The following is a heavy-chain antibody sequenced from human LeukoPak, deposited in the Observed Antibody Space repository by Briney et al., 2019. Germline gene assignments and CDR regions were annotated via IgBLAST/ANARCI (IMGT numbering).Heavy chain of an antibody. CDR1: GYSFTSYW. J-gene: IGHJ3*02. V-gene: IGHV5-51*01. CDR3: ARHRGIVEALDAFDI. D-gene: IGHD1-26*01. CDR2: IYPGDSDT. Sequence: GESLKLSCKGSGYSFTSYWIGWVRQMPGKGLEWMGIIYPGDSDTRYSPSFQGQVTISADKSISTAYLQWSSLKASDTAMYYCARHRGIVEALDAFDIWGQGTMVTVSS.